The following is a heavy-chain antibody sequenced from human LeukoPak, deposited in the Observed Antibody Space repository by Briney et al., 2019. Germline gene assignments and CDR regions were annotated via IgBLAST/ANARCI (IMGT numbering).Heavy chain of an antibody. CDR3: ATVPRSGWQRQFDY. CDR1: GYTLTELS. J-gene: IGHJ4*02. D-gene: IGHD6-19*01. CDR2: FDPEDGET. V-gene: IGHV1-24*01. Sequence: EASVKVSCKVSGYTLTELSMHWVRQAPGKGLEWMGGFDPEDGETIYAQKFQGRVTMTEDTSTDTAYMELSSLRSEDTAVYYCATVPRSGWQRQFDYWGQGTLVAVSS.